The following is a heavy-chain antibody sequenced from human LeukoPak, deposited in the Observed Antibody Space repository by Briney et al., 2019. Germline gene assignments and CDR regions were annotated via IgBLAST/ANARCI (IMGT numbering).Heavy chain of an antibody. CDR3: ARELSYYGSGNYYQGRGYYFDY. D-gene: IGHD3-10*01. J-gene: IGHJ4*02. CDR1: GYTFTTFG. Sequence: ASVKVSCKASGYTFTTFGISWVRQAPGQGLEWMGWISPYNGNTNYAEKAQGRVTMTTDTYTRTVFMELGSLTSDDTAVYYCARELSYYGSGNYYQGRGYYFDYWGQGTLLTVSS. V-gene: IGHV1-18*01. CDR2: ISPYNGNT.